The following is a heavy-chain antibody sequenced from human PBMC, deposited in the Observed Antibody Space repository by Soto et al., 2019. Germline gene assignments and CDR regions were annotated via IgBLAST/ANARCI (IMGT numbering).Heavy chain of an antibody. D-gene: IGHD3-9*01. V-gene: IGHV3-48*01. J-gene: IGHJ4*02. CDR1: GFTFSSYS. CDR2: ISSSSSTI. Sequence: GGSLRLSCAASGFTFSSYSMNWVRQAPGKGLEWVSYISSSSSTIYYADSVKGRFTISRDNAKNSLYLQMNSLRAEDTAVYYCTKDQGSNILTGDIVDWGQGTLVTVSS. CDR3: TKDQGSNILTGDIVD.